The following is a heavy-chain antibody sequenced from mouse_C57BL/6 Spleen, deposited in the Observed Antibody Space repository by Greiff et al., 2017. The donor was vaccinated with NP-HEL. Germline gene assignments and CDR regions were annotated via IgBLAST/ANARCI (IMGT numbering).Heavy chain of an antibody. D-gene: IGHD2-4*01. CDR2: IHTNSGST. CDR1: GYTFTSYW. Sequence: QVQLQQPGAELVKPGASVKLSCKASGYTFTSYWMHWVKQRPGQGLEWIGMIHTNSGSTNYNEKFKSKATLTVDKSSSTAYMQLSSLTSEDSAVYYCARSGDYDVWFAYWGQGTLVTVSA. CDR3: ARSGDYDVWFAY. J-gene: IGHJ3*01. V-gene: IGHV1-64*01.